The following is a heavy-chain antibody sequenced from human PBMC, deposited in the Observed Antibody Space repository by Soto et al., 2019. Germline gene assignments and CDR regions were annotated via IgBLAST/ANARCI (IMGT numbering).Heavy chain of an antibody. CDR3: ARGGYGDYYYYHYYMDV. D-gene: IGHD4-17*01. CDR2: INSDGNST. V-gene: IGHV3-74*01. J-gene: IGHJ6*03. CDR1: GFTLSSYW. Sequence: GGSLRLSCAASGFTLSSYWMYWVRQAPGKGLMWVSRINSDGNSTSYAGSVKGRFTISRDNAKKTLYLQMNSLRAEDTAVYYCARGGYGDYYYYHYYMDVWGKGTTVTVSS.